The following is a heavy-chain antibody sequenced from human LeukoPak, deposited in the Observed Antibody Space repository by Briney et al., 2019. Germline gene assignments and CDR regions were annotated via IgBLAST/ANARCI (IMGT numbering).Heavy chain of an antibody. Sequence: SETLSLTCTVSGGSISSSSYYWGWIRQPPGKGLEWIGSIYYSGSTNYNPSLKSRVTISVDTSKNQFSLKLTSVTAADTAVYYCARGPSGYNPFDYWGQGTLVTVSS. CDR1: GGSISSSSYY. CDR2: IYYSGST. J-gene: IGHJ4*02. V-gene: IGHV4-39*07. CDR3: ARGPSGYNPFDY. D-gene: IGHD3-22*01.